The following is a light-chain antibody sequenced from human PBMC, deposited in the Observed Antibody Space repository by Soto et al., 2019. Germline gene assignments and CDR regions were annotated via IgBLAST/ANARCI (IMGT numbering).Light chain of an antibody. J-gene: IGKJ2*01. CDR3: YQHSNWSPEYT. CDR2: DAS. Sequence: EIVLTQSPATLSLSPGERATLSCRASQSVSSYLAWYQQKPGQAPRLLIYDASNRATGIPARFSGSGAGTDFTVNISSIVPEDFVDYYCYQHSNWSPEYTFGQGTKLEIK. CDR1: QSVSSY. V-gene: IGKV3-11*01.